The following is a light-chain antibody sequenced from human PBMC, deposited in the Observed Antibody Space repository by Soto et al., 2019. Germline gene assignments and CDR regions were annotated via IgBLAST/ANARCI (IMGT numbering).Light chain of an antibody. V-gene: IGLV2-14*03. Sequence: QSALTQPASVSGSPGQSITISCTGTRSDIGAYNFVSWYQQHPGEVPKLILYDVNVRPSGVSNRFSGSNCGNTSLLTSSGLQAEDEADYYCTSWATSTTMIFGGGTKLTVL. J-gene: IGLJ2*01. CDR3: TSWATSTTMI. CDR1: RSDIGAYNF. CDR2: DVN.